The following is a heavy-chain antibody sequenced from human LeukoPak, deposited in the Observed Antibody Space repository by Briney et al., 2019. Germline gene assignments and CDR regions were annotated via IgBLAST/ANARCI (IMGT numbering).Heavy chain of an antibody. CDR3: ARHPIPKKYCSGGSCYDNYFDY. CDR2: IYPGDSDT. CDR1: GYSFTSYW. J-gene: IGHJ4*02. Sequence: GESLKISCKGSGYSFTSYWIGWVRQMPGKGLGWMVIIYPGDSDTRYSPSFQGQVTISADKSISTAYLQWSSLKASDTAMYYCARHPIPKKYCSGGSCYDNYFDYWGQGTLVTVSS. D-gene: IGHD2-15*01. V-gene: IGHV5-51*01.